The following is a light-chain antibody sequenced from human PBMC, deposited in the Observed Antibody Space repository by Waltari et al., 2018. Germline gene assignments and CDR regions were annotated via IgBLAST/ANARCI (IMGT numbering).Light chain of an antibody. Sequence: DIVMTQSPDSLGVSLGERATINCKSSQSVLHTNNKDYLAWYQQKPGQPPKLIIYLASTREFWVPDRFSGSGSGTYFTLTISSLQAEDVAVYYCQQYYSTPNTFGQGTKLEIK. J-gene: IGKJ2*01. V-gene: IGKV4-1*01. CDR3: QQYYSTPNT. CDR2: LAS. CDR1: QSVLHTNNKDY.